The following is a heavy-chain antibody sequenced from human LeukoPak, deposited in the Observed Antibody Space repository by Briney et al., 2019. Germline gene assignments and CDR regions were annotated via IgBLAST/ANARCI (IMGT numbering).Heavy chain of an antibody. V-gene: IGHV3-23*01. D-gene: IGHD2-15*01. CDR3: AKDRTSGGSCYFDS. CDR1: GFTFSSYV. CDR2: ISGSGGST. Sequence: GGSLRLSCAASGFTFSSYVMSWVRQAPGKGLEWVSVISGSGGSTYYADSVKGRFTISRDNSKNTLYLQMNSLRAEDTAVYYCAKDRTSGGSCYFDSWGQGTLVTVSS. J-gene: IGHJ4*02.